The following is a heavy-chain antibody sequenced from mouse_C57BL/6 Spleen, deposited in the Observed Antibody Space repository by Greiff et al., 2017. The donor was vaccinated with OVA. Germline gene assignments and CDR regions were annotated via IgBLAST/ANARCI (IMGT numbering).Heavy chain of an antibody. CDR2: ILPGSGST. CDR1: GYTFTGSW. D-gene: IGHD1-1*01. Sequence: VKLMESGAELMKPGASVKLSCKATGYTFTGSWLEWVKQRPGHGLEWIGEILPGSGSTNYNEKFKGKATFTADTSYNTAYMQLSSLTTEDSAIYYCARGGFITNPEWYFDVWGTGTTVTVSS. CDR3: ARGGFITNPEWYFDV. J-gene: IGHJ1*03. V-gene: IGHV1-9*01.